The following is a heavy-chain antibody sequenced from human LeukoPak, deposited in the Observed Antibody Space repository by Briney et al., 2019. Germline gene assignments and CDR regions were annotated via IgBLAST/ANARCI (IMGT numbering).Heavy chain of an antibody. Sequence: ASVKVSCKASGYTFTSYGISWVRQAPGQGLEWMGWISAYNGNTNYAQKLQGRVTMTTDTSTSIAYMELRSLRSDDTAVYYCAREEWELPTGVFDYWGQGTLVTVSS. J-gene: IGHJ4*02. D-gene: IGHD1-26*01. CDR3: AREEWELPTGVFDY. V-gene: IGHV1-18*01. CDR1: GYTFTSYG. CDR2: ISAYNGNT.